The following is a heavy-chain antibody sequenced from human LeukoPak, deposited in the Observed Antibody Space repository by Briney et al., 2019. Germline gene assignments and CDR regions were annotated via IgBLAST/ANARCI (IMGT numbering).Heavy chain of an antibody. D-gene: IGHD3-3*01. J-gene: IGHJ5*02. CDR2: IIPIFGTA. V-gene: IGHV1-69*13. CDR3: ARAPIITIFGVVNWFDP. CDR1: GGTFSSYA. Sequence: RASVTVSCKASGGTFSSYAISWVRQAPGQGLEWMGGIIPIFGTANYAQKFQGRVTITADESTSTAYMELSSLRSEDTAVYYCARAPIITIFGVVNWFDPWGQGTLVTVS.